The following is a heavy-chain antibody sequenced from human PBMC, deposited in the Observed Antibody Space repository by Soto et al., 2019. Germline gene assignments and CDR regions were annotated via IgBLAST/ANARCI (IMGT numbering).Heavy chain of an antibody. D-gene: IGHD3-22*01. CDR3: ARAPFITMIVVASNDP. J-gene: IGHJ5*02. CDR2: ISAYNGNT. Sequence: ASVKVSCKASGYTFTSYGISWVRQAPGQGLEWMGWISAYNGNTNYAQKLQGRVTMTTDTSTSTAYMELRSLRSDDTAVYYCARAPFITMIVVASNDPWGPGTLVTVSS. CDR1: GYTFTSYG. V-gene: IGHV1-18*01.